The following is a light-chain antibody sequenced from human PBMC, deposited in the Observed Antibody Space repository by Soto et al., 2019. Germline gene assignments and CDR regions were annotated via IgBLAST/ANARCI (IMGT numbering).Light chain of an antibody. V-gene: IGLV2-14*01. CDR3: ASYSTISPVI. J-gene: IGLJ2*01. CDR1: NNDIGAYKF. CDR2: EAI. Sequence: QSALTQPASVSGSPGQSITISCTGSNNDIGAYKFVSWYQHHPGKAPKLMIYEAINRPSGVSHRFSGSKSGNTASLTISGLQAEDEAYYYSASYSTISPVIFGGGTKVTVL.